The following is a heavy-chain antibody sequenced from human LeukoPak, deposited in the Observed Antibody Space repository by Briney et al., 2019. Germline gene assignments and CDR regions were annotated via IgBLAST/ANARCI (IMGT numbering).Heavy chain of an antibody. V-gene: IGHV3-53*01. CDR3: IRDFRSADL. CDR1: GFTVSSTH. Sequence: PGGSLRLSCAASGFTVSSTHMVWVRQAPGKGLEWVSVIYTGGNSYYAGSVKGRFTISRDNAKNTVYLEMNSLSVEDTATYYCIRDFRSADLWGQGTLVTVTS. CDR2: IYTGGNS. J-gene: IGHJ5*02.